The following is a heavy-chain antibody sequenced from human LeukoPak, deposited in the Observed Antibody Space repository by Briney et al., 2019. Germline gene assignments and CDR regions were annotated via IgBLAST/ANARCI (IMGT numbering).Heavy chain of an antibody. D-gene: IGHD4-17*01. V-gene: IGHV4-59*01. CDR1: GGSISSYY. CDR3: ARDQYGDPPGFDY. Sequence: SETLSLTCTVSGGSISSYYWSWIRQPPGKGLEWIGYIYYSGSTNYNPSLKSRVTISVDTSKNQFSLKLSSVTAADTAVYYCARDQYGDPPGFDYWGQGTLVTVSS. CDR2: IYYSGST. J-gene: IGHJ4*02.